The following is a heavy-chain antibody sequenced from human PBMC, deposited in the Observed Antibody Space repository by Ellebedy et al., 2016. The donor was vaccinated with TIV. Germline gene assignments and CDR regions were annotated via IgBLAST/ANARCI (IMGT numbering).Heavy chain of an antibody. CDR2: IYYSGST. D-gene: IGHD2-2*01. J-gene: IGHJ6*03. CDR1: GGSISSGTYY. V-gene: IGHV4-31*03. CDR3: ARGRRVYQPYYYYMDV. Sequence: SETLSLXXTVSGGSISSGTYYWTWIRQHPGKGLEWIGYIYYSGSTYYNPSLKSRVTISVDTSKNQFSLKLSSVTAADTAVYYCARGRRVYQPYYYYMDVWGKGTTVTVSS.